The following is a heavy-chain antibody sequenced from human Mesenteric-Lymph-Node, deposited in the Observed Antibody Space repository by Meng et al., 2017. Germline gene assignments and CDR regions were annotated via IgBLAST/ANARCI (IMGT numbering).Heavy chain of an antibody. V-gene: IGHV4-30-4*01. Sequence: VQLQGPGPGLVKPSPTLSLTCTVSGGSISSSNYYWSWIRQPPGKGLEWSGHIYNSGSTYYNPSLKSRITISVDTSKNQFSLKLSSVTAADTAVYYCARGQKGYFDLWGRGTLVTVSS. CDR1: GGSISSSNYY. J-gene: IGHJ2*01. CDR2: IYNSGST. CDR3: ARGQKGYFDL.